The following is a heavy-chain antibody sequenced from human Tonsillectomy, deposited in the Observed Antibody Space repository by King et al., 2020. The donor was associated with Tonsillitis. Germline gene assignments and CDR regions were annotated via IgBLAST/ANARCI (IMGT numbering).Heavy chain of an antibody. D-gene: IGHD2-21*01. CDR2: IYYIGST. Sequence: VQLQESGPGLVKPSETLSLTCTVSGGSISSYYWSWIRQPPGKGLEWIGYIYYIGSTNYNPSLKSRVTISVDTSKNQFSLKLSSVTAADTAVYYCARRDYYYYYMDVWGKGTTVTVSS. V-gene: IGHV4-59*08. J-gene: IGHJ6*03. CDR1: GGSISSYY. CDR3: ARRDYYYYYMDV.